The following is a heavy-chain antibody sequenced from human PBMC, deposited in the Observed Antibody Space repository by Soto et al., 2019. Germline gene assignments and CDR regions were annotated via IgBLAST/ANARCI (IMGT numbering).Heavy chain of an antibody. CDR1: GGPISSYQ. D-gene: IGHD5-12*01. Sequence: SQTLSLTCTVSGGPISSYQWSWIRQPPGKGLEWIGYIYHSGSTNYNPSLKSRVTISVNMSKNQFSLKLSSVTAADTAVYYCARANSGYDCPDYWGQGTLVTVSS. V-gene: IGHV4-59*01. CDR2: IYHSGST. J-gene: IGHJ4*02. CDR3: ARANSGYDCPDY.